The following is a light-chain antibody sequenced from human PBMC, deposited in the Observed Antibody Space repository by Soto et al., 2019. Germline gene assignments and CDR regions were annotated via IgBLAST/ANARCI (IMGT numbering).Light chain of an antibody. J-gene: IGKJ1*01. CDR1: QSVSSN. CDR2: GAS. V-gene: IGKV3-15*01. Sequence: VIGYCPATLFVSPGERATLSCRASQSVSSNLAWYQQKPGQAPRLLIYGASTRATGIPARFSGSGSGTEFTVTISRLQSEDFAVYYCQQYNNWPRTFGQGTKVDIK. CDR3: QQYNNWPRT.